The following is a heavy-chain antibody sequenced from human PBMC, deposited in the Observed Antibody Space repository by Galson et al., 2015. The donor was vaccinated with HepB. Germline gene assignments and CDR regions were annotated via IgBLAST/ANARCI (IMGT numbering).Heavy chain of an antibody. CDR2: IDGGGDIT. CDR3: TKNTGGDSKAFDR. V-gene: IGHV3-23*01. J-gene: IGHJ4*02. CDR1: GFTFSNFA. D-gene: IGHD1-26*01. Sequence: SLRLSCAASGFTFSNFAMSWVRQAPGMGLEWVSGIDGGGDITLYADSVKGRFTISRDNSKNTVSLQMNNLRVDDSAIYYCTKNTGGDSKAFDRWGQGTLVTVSS.